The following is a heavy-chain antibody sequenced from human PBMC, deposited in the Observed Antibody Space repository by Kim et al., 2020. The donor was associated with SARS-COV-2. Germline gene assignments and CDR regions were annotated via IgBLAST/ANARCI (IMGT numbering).Heavy chain of an antibody. V-gene: IGHV1-18*01. D-gene: IGHD3-10*01. CDR3: ARVDFTTWYYYGSGSPNWFDP. CDR2: ISAYSGNT. J-gene: IGHJ5*02. Sequence: ASVKVSCKASGYTFTSYGISWVRQAPGQGLEWMGWISAYSGNTNYAQKLQGRVTMTTDTSTSTAYMELRSLRSDDTAVYYCARVDFTTWYYYGSGSPNWFDPWGQGTLVTVSS. CDR1: GYTFTSYG.